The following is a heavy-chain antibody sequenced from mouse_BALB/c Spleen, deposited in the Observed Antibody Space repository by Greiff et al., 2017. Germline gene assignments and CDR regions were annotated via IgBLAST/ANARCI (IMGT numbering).Heavy chain of an antibody. V-gene: IGHV1S135*01. J-gene: IGHJ3*01. D-gene: IGHD2-4*01. Sequence: EVKLVESGPELVKPGASVKVSCKASGYAFTSYNMYWVKQSHGKSLEWIGYINPYNGGTSYNQKFKGKATLTVDKSSSTAYMHLNSLTSEDSAVYYCANYYEWFAYWGQGTLVTVSA. CDR1: GYAFTSYN. CDR2: INPYNGGT. CDR3: ANYYEWFAY.